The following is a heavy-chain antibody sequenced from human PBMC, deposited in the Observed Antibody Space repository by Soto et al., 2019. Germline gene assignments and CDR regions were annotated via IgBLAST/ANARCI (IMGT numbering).Heavy chain of an antibody. J-gene: IGHJ6*02. CDR2: INHSGST. CDR3: ARGWELRGGMDV. Sequence: SDTLSLTCAVYGVSFSGYYWTWMRQPPGKGLEWIGEINHSGSTNHNPSLKSRVTISVDTSKNQFSLKMSSVTAADTAVYYCARGWELRGGMDVWGQGTTVT. D-gene: IGHD3-10*01. V-gene: IGHV4-34*01. CDR1: GVSFSGYY.